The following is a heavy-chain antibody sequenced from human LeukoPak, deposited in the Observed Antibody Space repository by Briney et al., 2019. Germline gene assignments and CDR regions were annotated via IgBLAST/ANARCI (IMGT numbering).Heavy chain of an antibody. CDR3: AGDTHSSSWYDH. CDR1: GLTFSTYG. CDR2: ISYDGSDK. D-gene: IGHD6-19*01. V-gene: IGHV3-30*03. J-gene: IGHJ5*02. Sequence: GGSLRLSCAASGLTFSTYGMHWVRQAPGKGLEWVAVISYDGSDKYHAASVKGRFTLSRDSSRNTLYPQMNSLRVDDTAVYYCAGDTHSSSWYDHWGQGTLVTVSS.